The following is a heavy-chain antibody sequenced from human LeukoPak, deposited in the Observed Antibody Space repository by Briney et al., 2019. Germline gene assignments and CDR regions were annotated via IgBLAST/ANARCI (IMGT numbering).Heavy chain of an antibody. CDR2: IYYSGST. CDR3: ARDRARRGYYFDY. Sequence: KPSETLSLTCTVSGGSISSSSYYWGWIRQPPGKGLEWIGSIYYSGSTYYNPSLKSRVTISVDTSKNQFSLKLSSVTAADTAVYYCARDRARRGYYFDYWGQGTLVTVSS. V-gene: IGHV4-39*07. CDR1: GGSISSSSYY. D-gene: IGHD3-10*01. J-gene: IGHJ4*02.